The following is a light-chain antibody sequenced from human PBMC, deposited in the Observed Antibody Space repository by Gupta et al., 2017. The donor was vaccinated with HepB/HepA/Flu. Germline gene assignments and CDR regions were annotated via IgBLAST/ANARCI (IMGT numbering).Light chain of an antibody. Sequence: DIVMTQSPLSLPVTPGEPASISCRSSQSLLHSNGYNYLDWYLQKPGQSPQLLIYLGSNRASGVPDRFSGSGSGTDFTLKIIRVEAEDVGVYYCIQALQTPWAFGPGTKVEIK. CDR2: LGS. V-gene: IGKV2-28*01. CDR1: QSLLHSNGYNY. J-gene: IGKJ1*01. CDR3: IQALQTPWA.